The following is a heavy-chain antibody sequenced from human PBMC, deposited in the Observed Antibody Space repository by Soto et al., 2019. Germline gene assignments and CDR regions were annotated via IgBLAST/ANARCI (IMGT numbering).Heavy chain of an antibody. Sequence: GSLRLSCAASGFTFSSYSMNWVRQAPGKGLEWVSSISSSSSYIYYADSVKGRFTISRDNAKNSLYLQMNSLRAEDTAVYYCARDQPGYSYGYGLGYWGEGTLVIVPS. CDR1: GFTFSSYS. CDR2: ISSSSSYI. D-gene: IGHD5-18*01. J-gene: IGHJ4*02. CDR3: ARDQPGYSYGYGLGY. V-gene: IGHV3-21*01.